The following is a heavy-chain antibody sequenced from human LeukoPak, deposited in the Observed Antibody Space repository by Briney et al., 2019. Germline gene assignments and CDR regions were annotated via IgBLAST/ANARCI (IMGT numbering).Heavy chain of an antibody. D-gene: IGHD4-23*01. CDR1: GFTFISYG. CDR3: ARELTREVTLDY. V-gene: IGHV3-74*01. Sequence: PGGSLRLSCAVSGFTFISYGMQWVRQAPGKGLAWVSRINTDGSSTAYADSVKGRFTISRDNAKNTLYLQMNSLRAEDTAVYYCARELTREVTLDYWGQGTLVTVSS. J-gene: IGHJ4*01. CDR2: INTDGSST.